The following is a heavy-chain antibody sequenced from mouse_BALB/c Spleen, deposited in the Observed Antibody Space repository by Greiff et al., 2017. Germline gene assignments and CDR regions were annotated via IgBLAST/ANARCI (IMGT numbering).Heavy chain of an antibody. CDR3: VRMGGKPLWYAMDY. V-gene: IGHV10-1*02. CDR1: GFTFNTYA. D-gene: IGHD2-1*01. J-gene: IGHJ4*01. Sequence: EVQGVESGGGLVQPKGSLKLSCAASGFTFNTYAMNWVRQAPGKGLEWVARIRSKSNNYATYYADSVKDRFTISRDDSQSMLYLQMNNLKTEDTAMYYCVRMGGKPLWYAMDYWGQGTSVTVSS. CDR2: IRSKSNNYAT.